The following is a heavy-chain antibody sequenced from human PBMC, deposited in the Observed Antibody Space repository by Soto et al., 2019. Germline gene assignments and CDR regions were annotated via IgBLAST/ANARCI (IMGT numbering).Heavy chain of an antibody. CDR3: AKDQGLSSGWYFDY. Sequence: GSLMLLRAASGITFCSYATCWVRHAPGKGVVWVSAFSGSGGSTYYADSVKGRFTISRDNSKNTLYLQMNSLRAEDTAVYYCAKDQGLSSGWYFDYWGQGTLVTVSS. D-gene: IGHD6-19*01. J-gene: IGHJ4*02. CDR1: GITFCSYA. V-gene: IGHV3-23*01. CDR2: FSGSGGST.